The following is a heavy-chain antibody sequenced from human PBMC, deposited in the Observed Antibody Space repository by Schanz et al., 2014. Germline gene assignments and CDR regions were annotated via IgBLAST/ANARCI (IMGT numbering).Heavy chain of an antibody. V-gene: IGHV3-15*01. Sequence: EVQLVESGGGLVQPGGSLRLSCATSGLTFTSAWMSWVRQAPGKGLEWVGRIKGKTDGGTADYAAPMKGRFTISRDDSKNTLFLQMNSLETEDTAVYYCATASSPVREAGAGSSFHLWGQGTLVTVSP. J-gene: IGHJ5*02. CDR1: GLTFTSAW. D-gene: IGHD6-13*01. CDR3: ATASSPVREAGAGSSFHL. CDR2: IKGKTDGGTA.